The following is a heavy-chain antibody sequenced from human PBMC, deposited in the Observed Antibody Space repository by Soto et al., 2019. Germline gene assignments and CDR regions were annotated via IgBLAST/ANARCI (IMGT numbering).Heavy chain of an antibody. CDR3: AKDGPRTEIGPRGYFDL. V-gene: IGHV3-23*01. CDR1: GFTFSSYA. Sequence: GGSLRLSCAASGFTFSSYALAWVRQAPGKGLEWVSAISIGDRPYFGDSVRGRFTISRDNSKNTVYLQMNSLRVDDTAVYYCAKDGPRTEIGPRGYFDLWGRGTLVTVSS. D-gene: IGHD1-1*01. J-gene: IGHJ2*01. CDR2: ISIGDRP.